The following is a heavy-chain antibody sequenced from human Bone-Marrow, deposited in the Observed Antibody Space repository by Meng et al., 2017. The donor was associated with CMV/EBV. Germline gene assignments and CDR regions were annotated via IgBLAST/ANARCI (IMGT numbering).Heavy chain of an antibody. CDR1: GFTFDDYA. J-gene: IGHJ6*02. Sequence: SLKISCAASGFTFDDYAMHWVRQAPGKGLEWVSGISWNSGSIGYADSVKGRFTISRDNAKNSLYLQMNSLRAEDTAVYYCARDATVTTYGMDVWGQGTTVTVSS. CDR2: ISWNSGSI. D-gene: IGHD4-11*01. V-gene: IGHV3-9*01. CDR3: ARDATVTTYGMDV.